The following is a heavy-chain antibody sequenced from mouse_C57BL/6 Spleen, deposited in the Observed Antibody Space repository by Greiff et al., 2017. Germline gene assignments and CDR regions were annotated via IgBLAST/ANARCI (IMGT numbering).Heavy chain of an antibody. CDR2: INPNNGGT. Sequence: EVQLQQSGPELVKPGASVTMSCKASGYTFTDYNMHWVKQSPGKSLEWIGYINPNNGGTSYNQKFKGKATLTVNKSSSTAYMGLRSLTSEESAFYYCARGYYTNPLWYFDVWGTGTTVTVSS. CDR3: ARGYYTNPLWYFDV. V-gene: IGHV1-22*01. D-gene: IGHD2-5*01. J-gene: IGHJ1*03. CDR1: GYTFTDYN.